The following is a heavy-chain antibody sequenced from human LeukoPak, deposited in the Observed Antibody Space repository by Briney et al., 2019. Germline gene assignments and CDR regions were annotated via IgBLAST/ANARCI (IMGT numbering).Heavy chain of an antibody. CDR1: GFPFSSHG. D-gene: IGHD5-12*01. J-gene: IGHJ4*02. CDR3: ARDSSGYDDY. Sequence: GGSLRLSCAGSGFPFSSHGMNWVRQAPGKGLEWISYISSSGRTKYYADSVKGRFSISRDNAKNSLNLQMNSLRAEDTAVYYCARDSSGYDDYWGQGTLVTVSS. V-gene: IGHV3-48*04. CDR2: ISSSGRTK.